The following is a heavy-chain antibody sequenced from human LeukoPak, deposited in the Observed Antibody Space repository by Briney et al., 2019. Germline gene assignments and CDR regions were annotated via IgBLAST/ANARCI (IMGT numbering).Heavy chain of an antibody. D-gene: IGHD3-22*01. CDR2: ISGSGGST. Sequence: GGSLRLSCAASGFTFSNYAMSWVRQAPGKGREWVSGISGSGGSTHYADSVKGRLTISRDNSKNTLYLQMDSLRAEDTAVYYCAKVGIRISLIVVVFTTADDWYFDLWGRGTLVTVSS. CDR3: AKVGIRISLIVVVFTTADDWYFDL. CDR1: GFTFSNYA. V-gene: IGHV3-23*01. J-gene: IGHJ2*01.